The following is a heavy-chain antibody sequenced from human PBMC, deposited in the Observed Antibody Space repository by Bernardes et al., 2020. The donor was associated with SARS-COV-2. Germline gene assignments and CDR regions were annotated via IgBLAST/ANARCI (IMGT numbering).Heavy chain of an antibody. D-gene: IGHD6-19*01. CDR3: AREGPQWLGRAVNYPYYYYYGMDV. J-gene: IGHJ6*02. Sequence: SETLSLTCTVSGGSISSGDYYWSWIRQPPGKGLEWIGYTYYSGSTYYNPSLKSRVTISVDTSKNQFSLKLSSVTAADTAVYYCAREGPQWLGRAVNYPYYYYYGMDVWGQGTTVTVSS. CDR2: TYYSGST. V-gene: IGHV4-30-4*01. CDR1: GGSISSGDYY.